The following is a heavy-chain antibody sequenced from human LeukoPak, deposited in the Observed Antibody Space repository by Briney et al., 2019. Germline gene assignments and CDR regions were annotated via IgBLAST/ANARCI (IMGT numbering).Heavy chain of an antibody. Sequence: PSETLSLTCTVSGGSISSYYWSWIRQPPGKGLEWIGYIYYSGSTNYNPSLKSRVTISVDTSKNQFSLKLSSVTAADTAVYYCARASYGGANWFDPWGQGTLVTVSS. CDR3: ARASYGGANWFDP. CDR2: IYYSGST. V-gene: IGHV4-59*01. J-gene: IGHJ5*02. D-gene: IGHD5-18*01. CDR1: GGSISSYY.